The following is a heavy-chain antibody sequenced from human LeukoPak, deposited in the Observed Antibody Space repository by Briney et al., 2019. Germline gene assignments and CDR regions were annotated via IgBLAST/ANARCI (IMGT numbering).Heavy chain of an antibody. CDR3: ARGHAPATGAFDI. Sequence: GGSLRLSCAASGFTISSNYMNWVRQAPGKGLEWVSVIFNSGDTYYADPVKGRFTISRDTSKNTLHLQMNSLRVDDTAVYYCARGHAPATGAFDIWGQGTMVIIS. D-gene: IGHD1-1*01. J-gene: IGHJ3*02. V-gene: IGHV3-53*01. CDR1: GFTISSNY. CDR2: IFNSGDT.